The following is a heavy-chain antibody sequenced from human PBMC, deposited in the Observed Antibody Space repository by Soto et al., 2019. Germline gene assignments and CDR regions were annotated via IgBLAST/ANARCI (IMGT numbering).Heavy chain of an antibody. Sequence: SVKVSCKASGGTFSSYRINLVRQAPGQGLEWVGGIVPIYRTADYAQKFQGRVTITADESARTSYMELRSLKSQDTAVYYCVRDSGAKLSSSWGQGTLVTVSS. D-gene: IGHD6-13*01. J-gene: IGHJ4*02. CDR3: VRDSGAKLSSS. CDR1: GGTFSSYR. V-gene: IGHV1-69*13. CDR2: IVPIYRTA.